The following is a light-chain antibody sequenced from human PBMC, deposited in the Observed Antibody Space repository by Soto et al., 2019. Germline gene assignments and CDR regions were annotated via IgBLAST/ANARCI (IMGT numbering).Light chain of an antibody. CDR3: CSYTTTYTLV. Sequence: QFALTQPASVYGSPGRSITISCTGTSTDIGTYNSVSWYQHHPGKAPKLLIFEVIDRPSGVSDRFSGSKSGNTASLTISSLQFEDEADYYCCSYTTTYTLVFGGGTQLTV. CDR2: EVI. J-gene: IGLJ3*02. V-gene: IGLV2-14*01. CDR1: STDIGTYNS.